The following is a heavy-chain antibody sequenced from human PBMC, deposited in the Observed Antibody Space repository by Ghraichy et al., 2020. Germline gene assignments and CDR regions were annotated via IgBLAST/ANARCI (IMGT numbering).Heavy chain of an antibody. CDR1: GFTFSNAW. D-gene: IGHD3-10*01. CDR3: TTPPWFRELLKSPDYYYYMDV. CDR2: IKSKTDGGTT. J-gene: IGHJ6*03. V-gene: IGHV3-15*01. Sequence: GGSLRLSCAASGFTFSNAWMSWVRQAPGKGLEWVGRIKSKTDGGTTDYAAPVKGRFTISRDDSKNTLYLQMNSLKTEDTAVYYCTTPPWFRELLKSPDYYYYMDVWGKGTTVTVSS.